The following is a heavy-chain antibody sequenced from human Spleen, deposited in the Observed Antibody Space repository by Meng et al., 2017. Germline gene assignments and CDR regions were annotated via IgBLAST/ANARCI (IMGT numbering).Heavy chain of an antibody. J-gene: IGHJ4*02. CDR3: ARGPTTMAHDFDY. CDR2: INHSGST. Sequence: QVQLQQWGAGLLKPSETLSLTGVVSGGSFSDYYWSWIRQPPGKGLEWIGEINHSGSTNYNPSLKSRVTISVDTSKNQFSLKLSSVTAADSAVYYCARGPTTMAHDFDYWGQGTLVTVSS. V-gene: IGHV4-34*01. D-gene: IGHD4-11*01. CDR1: GGSFSDYY.